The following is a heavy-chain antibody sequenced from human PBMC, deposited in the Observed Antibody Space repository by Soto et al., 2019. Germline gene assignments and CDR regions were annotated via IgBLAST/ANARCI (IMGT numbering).Heavy chain of an antibody. CDR3: ARERPDGSRLDP. Sequence: QVQLQESGPGLVKPSQTLSLTCTVSGGSISSDDYYWSWIRQPPGKGLEWIEYIYYSGSTYYNPSLKIRVTISVDTSKNQFSLKLSSVTAADTAVYYCARERPDGSRLDPWGQGTLVTVSS. CDR1: GGSISSDDYY. J-gene: IGHJ5*02. D-gene: IGHD6-13*01. CDR2: IYYSGST. V-gene: IGHV4-30-4*01.